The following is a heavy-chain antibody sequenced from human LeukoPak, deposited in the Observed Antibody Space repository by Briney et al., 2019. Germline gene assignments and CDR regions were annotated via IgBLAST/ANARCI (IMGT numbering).Heavy chain of an antibody. CDR3: ARPTRLNWNAPHFDY. J-gene: IGHJ4*02. D-gene: IGHD1-20*01. CDR2: ISYGGST. Sequence: SETLSLTCTVSGGSISTYYWSWVRQPPGKGLEWIGFISYGGSTNYNPSLKSRVTISVDTSKNQFSLKLSSVTAADTAVYYCARPTRLNWNAPHFDYWGQGILVTVSS. V-gene: IGHV4-59*08. CDR1: GGSISTYY.